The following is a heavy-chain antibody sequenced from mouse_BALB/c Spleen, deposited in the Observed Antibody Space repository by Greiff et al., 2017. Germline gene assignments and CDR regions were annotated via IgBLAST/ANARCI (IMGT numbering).Heavy chain of an antibody. CDR2: INSNGGST. J-gene: IGHJ3*01. CDR1: GFTFSSYG. Sequence: EVKLVESGGGLVQPGGSLKLSCAASGFTFSSYGMSWVRQTPDKRLELVATINSNGGSTYYPDSVKGRFTISRDNAKNTLYLQMSSLKSEDTAMYYCARDQGYRYAWFAYWGQGTLVTVSA. D-gene: IGHD2-14*01. V-gene: IGHV5-6-3*01. CDR3: ARDQGYRYAWFAY.